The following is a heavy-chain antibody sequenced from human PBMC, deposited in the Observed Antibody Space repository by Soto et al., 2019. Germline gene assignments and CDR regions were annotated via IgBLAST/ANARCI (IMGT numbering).Heavy chain of an antibody. D-gene: IGHD1-26*01. V-gene: IGHV3-53*02. CDR1: GFTVNSNY. CDR3: AKGDGFILAV. J-gene: IGHJ6*02. Sequence: EVQVLATGGGLIQPGGSLRLSCAASGFTVNSNYMSWVRQAPGEGLQWVSIPNTGGTTYYADSVKGRFTVSRDNSKNTLYLQMNSLRAEDTAVYYCAKGDGFILAVWGQGTTVSVSS. CDR2: PNTGGTT.